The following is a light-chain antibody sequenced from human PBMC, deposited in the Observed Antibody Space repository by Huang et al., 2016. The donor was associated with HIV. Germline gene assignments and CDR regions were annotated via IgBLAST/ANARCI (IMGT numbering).Light chain of an antibody. CDR1: QSISYW. V-gene: IGKV1-5*03. Sequence: DIQMTQSPSTLSASVGDRVTITCRASQSISYWLAWYQQKPGKAPNLLIYKSSTLQSGVPSRFSGSGSGTEFTLTISSLQPDDFATYYCQQHNSYSWTFGQGTKVEIK. CDR3: QQHNSYSWT. CDR2: KSS. J-gene: IGKJ1*01.